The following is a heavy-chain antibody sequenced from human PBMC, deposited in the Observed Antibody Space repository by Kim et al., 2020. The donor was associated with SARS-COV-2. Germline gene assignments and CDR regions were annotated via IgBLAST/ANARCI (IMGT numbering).Heavy chain of an antibody. D-gene: IGHD6-19*01. Sequence: VSLKSRITINPDTSKNQCSLQLNSVTPEDTAVYYCAREHTIAVAEDAFDIWGQGTMVTVSS. CDR3: AREHTIAVAEDAFDI. V-gene: IGHV6-1*01. J-gene: IGHJ3*02.